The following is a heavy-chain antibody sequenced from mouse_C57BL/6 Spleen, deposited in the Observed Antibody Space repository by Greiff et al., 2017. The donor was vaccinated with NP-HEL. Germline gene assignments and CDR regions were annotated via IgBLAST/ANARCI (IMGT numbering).Heavy chain of an antibody. CDR2: INPNNGGT. D-gene: IGHD2-5*01. Sequence: VQLQQSGPELVKPGASVKISCKASGYTFTDYYMNWVKQSHGKSLEWIGDINPNNGGTSYNQKFKGKATLTVDKSSSTAYMELRSLTSEDSAVYYCAKRAYYSNSYYAMDYWGQGTSVTVSS. CDR3: AKRAYYSNSYYAMDY. J-gene: IGHJ4*01. CDR1: GYTFTDYY. V-gene: IGHV1-26*01.